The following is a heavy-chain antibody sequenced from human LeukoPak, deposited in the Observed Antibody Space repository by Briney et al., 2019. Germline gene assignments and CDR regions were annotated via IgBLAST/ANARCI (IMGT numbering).Heavy chain of an antibody. D-gene: IGHD3-10*01. J-gene: IGHJ4*02. CDR1: GGSISSYY. CDR3: ARHFNYGSGSYDY. CDR2: IYCSGST. Sequence: PSETLSLTCTVSGGSISSYYWSWIRQPPGKGLEWIGYIYCSGSTNYNPSLKSRVTISVDTSKNQLSLKLSSVTAADTAVYYCARHFNYGSGSYDYWGQGTLVTVSS. V-gene: IGHV4-59*08.